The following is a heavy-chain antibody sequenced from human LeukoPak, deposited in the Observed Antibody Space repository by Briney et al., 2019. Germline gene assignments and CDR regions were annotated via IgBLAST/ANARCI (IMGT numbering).Heavy chain of an antibody. J-gene: IGHJ4*02. CDR3: ALIRGYSYGDYYFDY. CDR1: GFTFSSYA. D-gene: IGHD5-18*01. CDR2: ISGSGGST. V-gene: IGHV3-23*01. Sequence: GGSLRLSCAASGFTFSSYAMSWVRQAPGKGLEWVSAISGSGGSTYYADSVKGRFTISRDNSKNTPYLQMNSLRAEDTAVYYCALIRGYSYGDYYFDYWGQGTLVTVSS.